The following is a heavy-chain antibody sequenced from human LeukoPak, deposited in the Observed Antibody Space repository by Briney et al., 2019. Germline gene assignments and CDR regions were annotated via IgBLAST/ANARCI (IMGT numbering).Heavy chain of an antibody. CDR3: TREGFYYMDV. Sequence: GGSLRLSCAASGFTFSTYSMNWVRQAPGKGLEWVANINQDGRGKNFVDSVKGRFTISRDNANISLYLQMNSLRAEDTAVYYCTREGFYYMDVWGKGTTVTVSS. CDR2: INQDGRGK. J-gene: IGHJ6*03. CDR1: GFTFSTYS. V-gene: IGHV3-7*01.